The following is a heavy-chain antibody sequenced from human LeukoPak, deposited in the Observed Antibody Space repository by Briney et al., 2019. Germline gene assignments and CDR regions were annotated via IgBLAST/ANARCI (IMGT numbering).Heavy chain of an antibody. V-gene: IGHV4-31*03. Sequence: SETLSLTCTVSGGSISSSSYYWSWISQHPGKGLEWIGYIYYSGSTYYNPSLKSRVTISVDTSKNQFSLKLSSVTAADTAVYYCARRPKGWFDPWGQGTLVTVSS. J-gene: IGHJ5*02. CDR2: IYYSGST. CDR1: GGSISSSSYY. CDR3: ARRPKGWFDP.